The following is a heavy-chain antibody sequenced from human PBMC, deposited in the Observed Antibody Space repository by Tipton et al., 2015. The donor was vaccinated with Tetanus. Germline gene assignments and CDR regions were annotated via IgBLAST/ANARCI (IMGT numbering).Heavy chain of an antibody. J-gene: IGHJ4*02. D-gene: IGHD7-27*01. CDR3: ARGLGVDY. CDR2: IYSDGST. V-gene: IGHV3-53*01. Sequence: QLVQSGGGMTQPGDSLRLSCAASGFTVSSYQMTWVRQAPGKGLEWVSVIYSDGSTYYADSVKGRFTISRDNLKNTLSLQMNSLGAEDTAVYYCARGLGVDYWGQGPLVTVSS. CDR1: GFTVSSYQ.